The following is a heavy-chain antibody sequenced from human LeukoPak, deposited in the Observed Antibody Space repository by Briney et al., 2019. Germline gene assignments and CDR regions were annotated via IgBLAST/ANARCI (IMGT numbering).Heavy chain of an antibody. Sequence: GGSLRLSCAASGFTFSSYAMSWVRPAPGKGLEWVSAISGSGGSTYYADSVKGRFTISRDNSKNTLYLQMNSLRAEDTAVYYCASGEFWSGYRYYFDYWGQGTLVTVSS. CDR3: ASGEFWSGYRYYFDY. CDR2: ISGSGGST. D-gene: IGHD3-3*01. CDR1: GFTFSSYA. V-gene: IGHV3-23*01. J-gene: IGHJ4*02.